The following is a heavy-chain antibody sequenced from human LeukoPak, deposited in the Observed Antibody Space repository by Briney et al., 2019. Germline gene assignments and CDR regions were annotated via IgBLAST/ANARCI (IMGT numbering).Heavy chain of an antibody. J-gene: IGHJ3*02. CDR3: ARESLVSVAFDI. Sequence: SETLSLTCAVSGGSISSGGYSWSWIRQPPGKGLEWIGYIYHSGSTYYNPSLKSRVTISVDRSKNQFSLRLSSVTAADTAVYYCARESLVSVAFDIWGQGTMVTVSS. V-gene: IGHV4-30-2*01. CDR2: IYHSGST. CDR1: GGSISSGGYS.